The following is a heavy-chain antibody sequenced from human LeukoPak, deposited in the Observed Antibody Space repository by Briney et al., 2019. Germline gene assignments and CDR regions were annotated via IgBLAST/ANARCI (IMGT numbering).Heavy chain of an antibody. V-gene: IGHV1-8*01. CDR3: ARDLYSSGWYAGDY. Sequence: ASVKVSCKASGYTFTSYDINWVRQATGQGLEWMGWMNPNSGNTGYAQKFQGRVTMTRDTSTSTVYVELSSLRSEDTAVYYCARDLYSSGWYAGDYWSQGTLVTVSS. D-gene: IGHD6-19*01. CDR1: GYTFTSYD. J-gene: IGHJ4*02. CDR2: MNPNSGNT.